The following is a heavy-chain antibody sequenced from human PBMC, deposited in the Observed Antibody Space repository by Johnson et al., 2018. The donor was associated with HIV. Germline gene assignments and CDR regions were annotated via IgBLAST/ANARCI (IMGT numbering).Heavy chain of an antibody. J-gene: IGHJ3*01. D-gene: IGHD2-21*01. CDR3: AKVDCGGDTCAGYDPFDL. CDR2: IYNDGSRT. CDR1: GFSFSGSA. V-gene: IGHV3-74*03. Sequence: VQLVESGGGLVQPGGSLRLSCAASGFSFSGSAVHWVRQVPGKRPVWVARIYNDGSRTTYADSVRGRFTISRDNAKYTVDLQMNSLRVEDTAVYYCAKVDCGGDTCAGYDPFDLWGQGTLVTVSS.